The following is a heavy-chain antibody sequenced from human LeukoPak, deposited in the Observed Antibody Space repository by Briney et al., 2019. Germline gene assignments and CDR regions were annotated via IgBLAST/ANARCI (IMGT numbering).Heavy chain of an antibody. Sequence: SETLSLTCAVYGGSFSGYYWSWIRQPPGKGLEWIGEINHSGSTNYNPSLKSRVTISVDTSKNQFSLKLSSVTAADTAVYYCARGSSYNRTFDYWGQGTLVTVSS. CDR3: ARGSSYNRTFDY. J-gene: IGHJ4*02. CDR1: GGSFSGYY. CDR2: INHSGST. D-gene: IGHD5-24*01. V-gene: IGHV4-34*01.